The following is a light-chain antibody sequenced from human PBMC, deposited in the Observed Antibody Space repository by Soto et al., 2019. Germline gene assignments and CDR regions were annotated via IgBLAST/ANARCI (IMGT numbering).Light chain of an antibody. V-gene: IGKV2D-29*02. CDR3: MQSTQLPPT. CDR2: EVS. CDR1: QSLLHITGETF. J-gene: IGKJ5*01. Sequence: DVVMTQTPLSLSVAPGQPASISCKSSQSLLHITGETFLFWYLQKPGQSPQLLIYEVSTRVSGVPDRFSGSGSGTDFTLEISRVETDDVGIYYCMQSTQLPPTFGQGTRLANK.